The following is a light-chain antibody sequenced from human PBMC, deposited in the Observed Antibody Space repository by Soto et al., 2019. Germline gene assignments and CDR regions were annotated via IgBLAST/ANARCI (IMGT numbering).Light chain of an antibody. CDR3: QQYGSSPRT. Sequence: IVLTQSPGTLSLSPGERATLSCRASQSVSSSYLAWYQQKPGQAPRLLIYGASSRATGIPDRFSGSGSGTDLTLTISRLEPEDFAVYYCQQYGSSPRTFGQGTK. CDR2: GAS. J-gene: IGKJ1*01. V-gene: IGKV3-20*01. CDR1: QSVSSSY.